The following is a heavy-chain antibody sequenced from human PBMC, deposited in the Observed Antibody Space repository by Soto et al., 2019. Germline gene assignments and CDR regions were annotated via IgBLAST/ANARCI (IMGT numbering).Heavy chain of an antibody. J-gene: IGHJ5*02. V-gene: IGHV2-5*02. CDR1: GFSLSTSGAA. CDR3: AHRATMTIFGLIIDNGIWFDP. CDR2: IYWDGDK. D-gene: IGHD3-3*01. Sequence: INLIESGPTLVKPTQTLTLTCTFSGFSLSTSGAAVGWVRQPPGRALEWLALIYWDGDKRYNASLGNRLTITKDTSMNQVVLTLTNVDPADTATYYCAHRATMTIFGLIIDNGIWFDPWGQITRVIVSS.